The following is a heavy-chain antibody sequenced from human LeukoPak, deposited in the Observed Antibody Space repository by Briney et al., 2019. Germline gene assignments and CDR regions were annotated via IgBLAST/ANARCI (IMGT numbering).Heavy chain of an antibody. CDR1: GYTFTSYD. J-gene: IGHJ5*02. Sequence: ASVKVSCKASGYTFTSYDINWVRQATGEGREWVGWMNPDSGNTGYAQKFQGRVTMTRNTSISTAYMELSSLRSEDTAVYYCARGATMVRGVIPNWFDPWGQGTLVTVSS. CDR2: MNPDSGNT. D-gene: IGHD3-10*01. CDR3: ARGATMVRGVIPNWFDP. V-gene: IGHV1-8*01.